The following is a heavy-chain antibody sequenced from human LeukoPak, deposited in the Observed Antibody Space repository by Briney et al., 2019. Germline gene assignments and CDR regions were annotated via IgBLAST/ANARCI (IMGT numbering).Heavy chain of an antibody. CDR2: ISSSGSTI. CDR3: ATVVDTGLVY. Sequence: GGSLRLSCAASGFTFSSYEMNWVRQAPGKGLEWVSYISSSGSTIYYADSVKGRFTISRDNAKNSLYLQMNSLRAEDTAVYYCATVVDTGLVYWGQGTLVTVSS. J-gene: IGHJ4*02. D-gene: IGHD5-18*01. CDR1: GFTFSSYE. V-gene: IGHV3-48*03.